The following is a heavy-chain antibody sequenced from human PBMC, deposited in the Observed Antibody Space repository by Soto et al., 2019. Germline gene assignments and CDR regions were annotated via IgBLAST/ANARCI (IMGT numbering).Heavy chain of an antibody. Sequence: QVQLVQSGGEVKKPGASVKVSCRASGYTFSSYGISWVRQAPGQGLEWMGRISAYNGNINIAQKFQGRVTLTTDTSTSTPYMELRSLRSDDTAVYYCARITILGLPWDSWGQGTLVTVSS. V-gene: IGHV1-18*04. CDR3: ARITILGLPWDS. J-gene: IGHJ4*02. CDR1: GYTFSSYG. CDR2: ISAYNGNI. D-gene: IGHD3-3*01.